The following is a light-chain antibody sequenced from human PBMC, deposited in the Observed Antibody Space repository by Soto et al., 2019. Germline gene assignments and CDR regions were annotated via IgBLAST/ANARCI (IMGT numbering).Light chain of an antibody. CDR1: QSVTTYY. J-gene: IGKJ4*01. V-gene: IGKV3-20*01. CDR3: QQYSSSPLT. CDR2: GAS. Sequence: EIVLTQSPGTLSLSPGERATLSCRASQSVTTYYLAWYQQKPGQAPRLLIYGASNRATGIPDRFSGSGSGTDFTLTISRLEPEDFAVYYCQQYSSSPLTFGGGTKVEVK.